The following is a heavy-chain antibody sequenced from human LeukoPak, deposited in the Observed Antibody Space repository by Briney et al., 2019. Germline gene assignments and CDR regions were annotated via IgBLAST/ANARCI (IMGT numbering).Heavy chain of an antibody. J-gene: IGHJ3*02. CDR1: GFTFSSYA. CDR3: AREAVHYYDSSGYLTPWGAFDI. V-gene: IGHV3-30-3*01. Sequence: RGSLRLSCAASGFTFSSYAMHWVRQAPGKGLEWVAVISYDGSNKYYADSVKGRFTISRDNSKNTLYLQMNSLRAEDTAVYYCAREAVHYYDSSGYLTPWGAFDIWGQGTMVTVSS. CDR2: ISYDGSNK. D-gene: IGHD3-22*01.